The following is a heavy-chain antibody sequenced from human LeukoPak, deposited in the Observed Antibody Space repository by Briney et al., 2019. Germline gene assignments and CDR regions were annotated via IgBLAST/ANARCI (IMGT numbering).Heavy chain of an antibody. CDR1: GYSFISYW. J-gene: IGHJ4*02. CDR2: IYPDDSDT. D-gene: IGHD3-22*01. Sequence: GESLKISCKGSGYSFISYWIGWARQMPGKGLEWMGIIYPDDSDTTYSPSFQGQVTISVDKSLSTPYLQWSSLKASETAMYYCARPYYYDSSAYYYYFDYWGQGTLVTVSS. V-gene: IGHV5-51*01. CDR3: ARPYYYDSSAYYYYFDY.